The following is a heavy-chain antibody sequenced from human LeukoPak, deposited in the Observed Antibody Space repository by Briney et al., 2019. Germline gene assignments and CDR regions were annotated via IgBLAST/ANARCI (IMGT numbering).Heavy chain of an antibody. CDR2: IYHTGAT. D-gene: IGHD3-9*01. J-gene: IGHJ5*02. CDR3: AGDLGLTISANWFDP. CDR1: GYSISSGYF. Sequence: SEILSLTCAVSGYSISSGYFWVWIRQPPGKGLEWIGSIYHTGATYYNPSLRSPVTISVDTSKNQFSLEVNSVTAADTAVYYCAGDLGLTISANWFDPWGQGTLVTVSS. V-gene: IGHV4-38-2*02.